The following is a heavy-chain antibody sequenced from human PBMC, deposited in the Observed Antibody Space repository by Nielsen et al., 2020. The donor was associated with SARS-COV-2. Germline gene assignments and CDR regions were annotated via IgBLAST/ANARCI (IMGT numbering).Heavy chain of an antibody. CDR2: IRSYANEYAT. Sequence: GESLKISCVASGFTFSGSAMHWVRQASGKGLEWLGRIRSYANEYATAYAASVKGRFTISRDDSKNTAYLQMNSLKTEDTAVYYCSSPTVAYWGQGTPVTVSS. D-gene: IGHD4-23*01. J-gene: IGHJ4*02. CDR1: GFTFSGSA. CDR3: SSPTVAY. V-gene: IGHV3-73*01.